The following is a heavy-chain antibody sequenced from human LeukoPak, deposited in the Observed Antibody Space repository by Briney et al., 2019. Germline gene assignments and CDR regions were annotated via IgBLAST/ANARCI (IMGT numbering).Heavy chain of an antibody. J-gene: IGHJ4*02. D-gene: IGHD2-15*01. CDR2: IYHSGST. V-gene: IGHV4-30-4*01. CDR1: GGSISSGDYY. CDR3: ARWTAEGYYFDY. Sequence: PSQTLSLTCTVSGGSISSGDYYWSWIRQPPGKGLEWIGEIYHSGSTNYNPSLKSRVTISVDKSKNQFSLKLSSMTAADTAVYYCARWTAEGYYFDYWGQGTLVTVSS.